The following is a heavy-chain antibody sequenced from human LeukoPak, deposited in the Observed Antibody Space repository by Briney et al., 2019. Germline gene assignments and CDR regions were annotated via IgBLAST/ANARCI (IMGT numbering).Heavy chain of an antibody. CDR2: IKDDGSET. CDR3: VEDGV. CDR1: GFTSSRHW. Sequence: GGSLRLSCAASGFTSSRHWMNWVRQAPGKGLEWVANIKDDGSETYYVDSVKGRFTISRDNAKNSLFLQMNSLRAEDTAVYYCVEDGVWGQGTTVTVSS. J-gene: IGHJ6*02. V-gene: IGHV3-7*01. D-gene: IGHD3-3*01.